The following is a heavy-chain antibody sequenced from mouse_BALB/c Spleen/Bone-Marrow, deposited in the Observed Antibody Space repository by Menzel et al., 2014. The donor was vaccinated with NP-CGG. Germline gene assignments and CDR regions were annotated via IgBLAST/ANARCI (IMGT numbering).Heavy chain of an antibody. CDR1: GYTFTSYW. CDR2: IDPSDSET. J-gene: IGHJ1*01. Sequence: VQRVESGAELVKPGAPVKLSCKASGYTFTSYWMNWVKQRPGRGLEWIGRIDPSDSETYYNQKFKDKATLTVDKSSSTAYIQLSSLTSEDSAVYYCARSTGYYWYFDVWGAGTTVTVSS. V-gene: IGHV1-69*02. CDR3: ARSTGYYWYFDV. D-gene: IGHD2-2*01.